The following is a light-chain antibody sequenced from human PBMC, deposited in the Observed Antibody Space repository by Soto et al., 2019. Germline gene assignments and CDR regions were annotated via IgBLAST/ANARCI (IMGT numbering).Light chain of an antibody. CDR2: AAS. V-gene: IGKV1-27*01. J-gene: IGKJ1*01. CDR1: QGISNY. CDR3: QKYNSAPWT. Sequence: DIQMTQSPSSLSASVGDRVTITCRASQGISNYLAWYQQKPGKVPKLLIYAASTLQSGVPSRFSGSGSGTDFPLTISSLQPEDVSTYYCQKYNSAPWTFGQGNKVEIK.